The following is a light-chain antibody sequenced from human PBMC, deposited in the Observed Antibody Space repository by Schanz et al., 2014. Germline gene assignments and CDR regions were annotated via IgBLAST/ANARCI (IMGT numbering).Light chain of an antibody. Sequence: QSALTQPASVSGSPGQSITISCTGTSSDVGNYGLVSWYQLHPGKAPKLIIYDVSVRPSGVPDRFSGSKSVNTASLTISGLQAEDEADYYCCSYAGTYTWVFGGGTKVTVL. CDR1: SSDVGNYGL. CDR3: CSYAGTYTWV. V-gene: IGLV2-11*01. CDR2: DVS. J-gene: IGLJ3*02.